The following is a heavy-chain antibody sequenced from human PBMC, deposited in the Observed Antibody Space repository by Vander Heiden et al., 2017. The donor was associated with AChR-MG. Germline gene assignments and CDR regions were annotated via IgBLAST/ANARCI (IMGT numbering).Heavy chain of an antibody. D-gene: IGHD3-10*01. J-gene: IGHJ3*02. Sequence: CAASGFTFDDYAMHWVRQAPGKGLEWVSGISWNSGSIGYADSVKGRFTISRDNAKNSLYLQMNSLRAEDTALYYCAKGLLWRERLERNDAFDIWGQGTMVTVSS. CDR2: ISWNSGSI. CDR1: GFTFDDYA. V-gene: IGHV3-9*01. CDR3: AKGLLWRERLERNDAFDI.